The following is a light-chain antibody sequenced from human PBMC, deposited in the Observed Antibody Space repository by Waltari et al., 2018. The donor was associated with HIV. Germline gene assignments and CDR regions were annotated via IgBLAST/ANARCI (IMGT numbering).Light chain of an antibody. V-gene: IGLV1-47*01. Sequence: QSVLTQPPSASGTPGQRVTISCPGSSSNIGSNYVYWYQQLPGTAPKPLIYRNNQPPSGVPDRFSGSKSGTSASLAISGLRSEDEADYYCAAWDDSLSVWVFGGGTKLTVL. J-gene: IGLJ3*02. CDR3: AAWDDSLSVWV. CDR1: SSNIGSNY. CDR2: RNN.